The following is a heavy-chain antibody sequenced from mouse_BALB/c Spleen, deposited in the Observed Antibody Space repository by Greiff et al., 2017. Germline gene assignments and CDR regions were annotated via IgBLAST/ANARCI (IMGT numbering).Heavy chain of an antibody. CDR2: ISSGGSYT. CDR1: GFTFSSYT. V-gene: IGHV5-6-4*01. D-gene: IGHD2-4*01. CDR3: TREDYEYDGGGFAY. Sequence: EVKLQESGGGLVKPGGSLKLSCAASGFTFSSYTMSWVRQTPEKRLEWVATISSGGSYTYYPDSVKGRFTISRDNAKNTMYLQMSSLKSEDTAMYYCTREDYEYDGGGFAYWGQGTLVTVSA. J-gene: IGHJ3*01.